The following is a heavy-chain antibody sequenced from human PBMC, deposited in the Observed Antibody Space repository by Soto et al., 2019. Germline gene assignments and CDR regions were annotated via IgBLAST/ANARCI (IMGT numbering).Heavy chain of an antibody. Sequence: QVQLQVSGPGLVKPSETLSLTCTVSGGSISSYYWCXXRRXXGRGLEWIGRFYPTGKTNYSPSLQSRLTMSADTARNQFSLNLTSVTAADTAVYYCARCCFDYGMDVWGQGTTVTVSS. J-gene: IGHJ6*02. CDR2: FYPTGKT. V-gene: IGHV4-4*07. CDR3: ARCCFDYGMDV. D-gene: IGHD3-3*01. CDR1: GGSISSYY.